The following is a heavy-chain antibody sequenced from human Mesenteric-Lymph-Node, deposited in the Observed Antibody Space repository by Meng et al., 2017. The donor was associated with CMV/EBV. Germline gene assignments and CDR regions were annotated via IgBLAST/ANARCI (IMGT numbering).Heavy chain of an antibody. Sequence: SETLSLTCTVSGGSIGTYYWSWIRQPPGKGLEWIGYIYYSGNTNYNPSLKSRVTISVDTSKNQFSLKLTSVTVGDTAVYYCARGYNLNYHPFHYWGQGTLVTVSS. CDR3: ARGYNLNYHPFHY. CDR2: IYYSGNT. D-gene: IGHD1-7*01. CDR1: GGSIGTYY. V-gene: IGHV4-59*01. J-gene: IGHJ4*02.